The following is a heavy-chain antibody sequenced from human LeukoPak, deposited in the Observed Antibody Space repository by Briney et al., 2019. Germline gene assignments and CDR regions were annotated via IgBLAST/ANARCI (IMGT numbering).Heavy chain of an antibody. Sequence: GGSLTLSCAASGFTFSDYYMSWIRHPPGKGLEWVSYICISGSTIYYADPVKGRFTISRVNSKNTLYLQKNSLRAEDTAVYYCAKSAFTIFGVVTAYFFDYWGEGTLVTVSS. J-gene: IGHJ4*02. D-gene: IGHD3-3*01. CDR2: ICISGSTI. V-gene: IGHV3-11*01. CDR3: AKSAFTIFGVVTAYFFDY. CDR1: GFTFSDYY.